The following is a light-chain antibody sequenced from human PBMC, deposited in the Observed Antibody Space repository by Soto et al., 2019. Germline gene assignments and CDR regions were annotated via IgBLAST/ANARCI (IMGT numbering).Light chain of an antibody. Sequence: QSALTQPASVSGSPGQSITISCTGTSFDVGTYNLVSWYQQHPGKAPKLLIYEASKRPSGASHRFSGSKSGNTASLTISGLQAEDEADYYCSSYTSRTTVVFGGGTKVTVL. V-gene: IGLV2-14*02. CDR3: SSYTSRTTVV. CDR1: SFDVGTYNL. J-gene: IGLJ2*01. CDR2: EAS.